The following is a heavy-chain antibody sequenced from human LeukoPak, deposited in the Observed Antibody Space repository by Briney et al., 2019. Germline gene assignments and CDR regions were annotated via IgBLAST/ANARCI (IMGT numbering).Heavy chain of an antibody. J-gene: IGHJ4*02. CDR1: GFTFSSYG. V-gene: IGHV3-30*02. D-gene: IGHD3-3*01. Sequence: GGSLRLSCAASGFTFSSYGMHWVRQAPGKGLEWVAFIRYDGSNKYYADSVKGRFTISRDNSKNTLYLQMNSLRDEDTAVYYCAKDHLIYDFWSGYHDYWRRGTLVTLSS. CDR2: IRYDGSNK. CDR3: AKDHLIYDFWSGYHDY.